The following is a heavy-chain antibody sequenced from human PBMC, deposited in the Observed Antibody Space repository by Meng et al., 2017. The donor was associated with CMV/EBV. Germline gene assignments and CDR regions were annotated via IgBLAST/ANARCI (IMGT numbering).Heavy chain of an antibody. CDR3: ARVISDQLLSYFDY. V-gene: IGHV1-46*01. Sequence: ASVKVSCKASGYTFTSYYMHWVRQPPGQGLEWMGIINPSGGSTSYAQKFQGRVTITRDTSTSTVYMEMSSLRSEDTAVYYCARVISDQLLSYFDYWGQGTLVTVSS. J-gene: IGHJ4*02. CDR1: GYTFTSYY. CDR2: INPSGGST. D-gene: IGHD2-2*01.